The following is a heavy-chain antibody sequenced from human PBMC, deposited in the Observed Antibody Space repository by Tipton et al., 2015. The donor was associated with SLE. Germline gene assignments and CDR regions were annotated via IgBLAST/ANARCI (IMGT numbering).Heavy chain of an antibody. D-gene: IGHD3-22*01. J-gene: IGHJ6*02. V-gene: IGHV3-74*01. Sequence: SLRLSCAASGITFSSHWMYWVRQAPGKGLVWVSRISRDGSSTYYADSVEGRFTISRDNAKNTLYLQMHSLRVDDTAVYYCGRGVYSEGSVGMDVWGQGTTVTVSS. CDR1: GITFSSHW. CDR3: GRGVYSEGSVGMDV. CDR2: ISRDGSST.